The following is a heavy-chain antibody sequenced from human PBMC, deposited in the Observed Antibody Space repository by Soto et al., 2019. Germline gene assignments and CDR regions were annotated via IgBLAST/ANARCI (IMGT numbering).Heavy chain of an antibody. J-gene: IGHJ4*02. Sequence: ASVKVSCKASGYTFTSYYMHWVRQAPGQGLEWMGIINPSGGSASYAQKFQGRVAMTRDTSTSTVYMELSSLRFEDTAVYYCARGYSGTQLDYWGQGTLVTVSS. D-gene: IGHD1-26*01. CDR3: ARGYSGTQLDY. CDR2: INPSGGSA. CDR1: GYTFTSYY. V-gene: IGHV1-46*01.